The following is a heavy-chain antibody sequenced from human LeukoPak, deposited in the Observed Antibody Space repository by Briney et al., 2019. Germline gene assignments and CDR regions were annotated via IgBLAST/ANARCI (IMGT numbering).Heavy chain of an antibody. V-gene: IGHV3-21*01. D-gene: IGHD2-2*01. CDR3: ASDLPAATS. Sequence: SCAASGFTFSGYSMNWVRQAPGKGLEWVSSISGSSDYIFYADLAKGGFTISRDNAKNSLYLQMNSLRAEDTAVYYCASDLPAATSWGQGTLVTVSS. CDR2: ISGSSDYI. J-gene: IGHJ4*02. CDR1: GFTFSGYS.